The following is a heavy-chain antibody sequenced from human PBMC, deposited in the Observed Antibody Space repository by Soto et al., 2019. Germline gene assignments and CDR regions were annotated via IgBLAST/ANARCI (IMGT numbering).Heavy chain of an antibody. CDR3: ARGQGRIVGATSFDY. CDR2: INPNSGTT. D-gene: IGHD1-26*01. Sequence: ASVKVSCKASGYTFTGYYMHWVRQAPGEGLEWMGWINPNSGTTNYAQKFQGWVTMTRDTSISTAYMELSRLRSDDTAVYYCARGQGRIVGATSFDYWGQGTLVTVSS. J-gene: IGHJ4*02. CDR1: GYTFTGYY. V-gene: IGHV1-2*04.